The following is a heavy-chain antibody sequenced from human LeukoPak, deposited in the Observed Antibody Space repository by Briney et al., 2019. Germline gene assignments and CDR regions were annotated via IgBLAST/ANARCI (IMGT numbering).Heavy chain of an antibody. J-gene: IGHJ4*02. CDR1: GGSFGGYY. CDR2: INHSGNT. V-gene: IGHV4-34*01. D-gene: IGHD2-15*01. Sequence: SETLSLTCAVYGGSFGGYYWSWIRQPPGKGLEWIGEINHSGNTNYNPSLKSRVTISVDTSKNQFSLKLSSATVADTAVYYCARLGYCSGGTCYSVPFDYWGQGTLVTVSS. CDR3: ARLGYCSGGTCYSVPFDY.